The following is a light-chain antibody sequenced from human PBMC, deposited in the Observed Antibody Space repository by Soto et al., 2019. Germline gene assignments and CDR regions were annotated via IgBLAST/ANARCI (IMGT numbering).Light chain of an antibody. V-gene: IGKV3-11*01. CDR2: DVS. CDR3: QQRNNWPPVYT. J-gene: IGKJ2*01. Sequence: IVLTQSPVTLSLSPGDRATLSCRASQSIKTYMAWYQQRPGQSPRLLIYDVSTRAAGIPARFSGSGSGTDFTLTISNLDPEDFGVYFCQQRNNWPPVYTFGQGTKLELK. CDR1: QSIKTY.